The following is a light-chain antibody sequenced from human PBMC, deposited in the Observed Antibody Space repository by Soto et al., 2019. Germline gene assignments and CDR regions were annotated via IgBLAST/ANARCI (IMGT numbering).Light chain of an antibody. CDR2: DAS. CDR1: QSVSIY. J-gene: IGKJ1*01. Sequence: EIVLTHSPATLSLSPGERATLSCRASQSVSIYLVWYQQKPGQAPRLLIYDASNRATGVPARFSGSGSGTDFTLTISSLEPEDFEVYYCQQRSNWQTFGQGTKVDIQ. CDR3: QQRSNWQT. V-gene: IGKV3-11*01.